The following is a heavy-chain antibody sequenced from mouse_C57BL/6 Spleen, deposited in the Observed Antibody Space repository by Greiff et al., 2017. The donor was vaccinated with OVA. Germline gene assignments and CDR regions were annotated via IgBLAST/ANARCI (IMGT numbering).Heavy chain of an antibody. J-gene: IGHJ2*01. CDR3: ATELTGDYFDY. CDR1: GYSITSGYY. V-gene: IGHV3-6*01. Sequence: EVKLVESGPGLVKPSQSLSLTCSVTGYSITSGYYWNWIRQFPGNKLEWMGYISYDGSNNYNPSLKNRISITRDTSKNQFFLKLNSVTTEDTATYYCATELTGDYFDYWGQGTTLTVSS. D-gene: IGHD4-1*01. CDR2: ISYDGSN.